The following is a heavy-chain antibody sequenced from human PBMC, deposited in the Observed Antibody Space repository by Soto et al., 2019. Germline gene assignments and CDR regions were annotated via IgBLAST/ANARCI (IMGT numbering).Heavy chain of an antibody. V-gene: IGHV3-53*01. J-gene: IGHJ6*02. D-gene: IGHD6-13*01. CDR2: IYSGGST. CDR3: ARDRSSSCCYYYGVDV. CDR1: GFTVSSNY. Sequence: PGGSLRLSCVASGFTVSSNYMSWVRQAPGKGLEWVSLIYSGGSTYCADSVKGRFTISRDNSKNTLFLHMNSLRAEDTAVYYCARDRSSSCCYYYGVDVWGQGTTVTVSS.